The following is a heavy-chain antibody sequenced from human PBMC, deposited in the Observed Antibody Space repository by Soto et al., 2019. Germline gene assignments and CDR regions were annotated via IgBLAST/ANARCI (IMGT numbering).Heavy chain of an antibody. CDR2: ISAYNGNT. V-gene: IGHV1-18*04. CDR1: GYTFTSYG. D-gene: IGHD3-10*01. J-gene: IGHJ6*02. CDR3: ARDRVTMFRTILNHYYYGMDV. Sequence: QVQLVQSGAEVKKPGASVKVSCKASGYTFTSYGISWVRQAPGQGLEWMGWISAYNGNTNYAQKLQGRVTMTTATSTSTAYMELRSLRSDDTAVYYCARDRVTMFRTILNHYYYGMDVWGQGTTVTVSS.